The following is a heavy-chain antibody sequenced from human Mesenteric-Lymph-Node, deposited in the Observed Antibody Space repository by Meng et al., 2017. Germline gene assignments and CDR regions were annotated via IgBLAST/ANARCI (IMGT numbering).Heavy chain of an antibody. CDR3: AGGSGWDCDS. D-gene: IGHD6-19*01. J-gene: IGHJ5*02. CDR1: GFTFSTYW. Sequence: GGSLRLSCAASGFTFSTYWMSWVRQAPGKGLEWVANIIQDGSEKNYVPSVKGRFTISRDNARNSLYLQMDSLRSEDTAVYYCAGGSGWDCDSWGQGTLVTVSS. CDR2: IIQDGSEK. V-gene: IGHV3-7*01.